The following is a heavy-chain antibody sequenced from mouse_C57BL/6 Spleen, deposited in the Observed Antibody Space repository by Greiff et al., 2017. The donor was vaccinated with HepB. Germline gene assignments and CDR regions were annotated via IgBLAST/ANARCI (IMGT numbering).Heavy chain of an antibody. CDR2: IWSDGST. D-gene: IGHD3-3*01. J-gene: IGHJ4*01. Sequence: VNLVESGPGLVAPSQSLSITCTVSGFSLTSYGVHWVRQPPGKGLEWLVVIWSDGSTTYNSALKSRLSNSKDNSKSQVFLKMNSLQTEDTAMYYCARHRGQRGAMDYWGQGTSVTVSS. CDR1: GFSLTSYG. CDR3: ARHRGQRGAMDY. V-gene: IGHV2-6-1*01.